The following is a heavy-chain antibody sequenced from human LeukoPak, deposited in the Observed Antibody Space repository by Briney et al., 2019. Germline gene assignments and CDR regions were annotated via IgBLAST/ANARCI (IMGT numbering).Heavy chain of an antibody. V-gene: IGHV3-23*01. D-gene: IGHD3-22*01. CDR3: AKDASSGYYYLYFDY. CDR2: IRGSGDRT. Sequence: AQSLRLSCAASGFTFSSYAMSWVRQVPGKGLEWVSAIRGSGDRTHYADAVKGRFTISRDNSKNTLYLQMNSLRAEDTAVYYCAKDASSGYYYLYFDYWGQGTLVTVSS. CDR1: GFTFSSYA. J-gene: IGHJ4*02.